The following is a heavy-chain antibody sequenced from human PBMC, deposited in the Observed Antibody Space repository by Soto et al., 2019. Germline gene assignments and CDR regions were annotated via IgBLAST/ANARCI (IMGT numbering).Heavy chain of an antibody. CDR3: ARDGYNSIGYYGMDV. CDR2: IIPIFGTA. J-gene: IGHJ6*02. Sequence: ASVKVSCKASGGTFSSYAISWVRQAPGQGLEWMGGIIPIFGTANYAQKFQGRVTITADESTSTAYMELSSLRSEDTAVYYCARDGYNSIGYYGMDVWGQGXTVTVYS. D-gene: IGHD5-12*01. CDR1: GGTFSSYA. V-gene: IGHV1-69*13.